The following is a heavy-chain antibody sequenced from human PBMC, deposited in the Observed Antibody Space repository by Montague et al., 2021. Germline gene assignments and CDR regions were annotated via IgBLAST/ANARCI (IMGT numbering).Heavy chain of an antibody. V-gene: IGHV3-33*01. CDR1: GFSFNVYG. Sequence: SLRLSCAASGFSFNVYGMHWVRQAPGKGLEWVAVVGHDGNYAKYADSVRGRFIVSRDNSRTTLYLQLNRLRAEDTAVYYCARDFRVGTCFDYLGQGTLVTVSS. J-gene: IGHJ4*02. CDR3: ARDFRVGTCFDY. CDR2: VGHDGNYA. D-gene: IGHD1-26*01.